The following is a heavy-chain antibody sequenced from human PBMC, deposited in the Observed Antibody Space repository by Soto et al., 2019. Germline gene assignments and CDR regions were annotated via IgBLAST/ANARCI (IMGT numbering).Heavy chain of an antibody. CDR2: LSPNGGST. V-gene: IGHV3-23*01. J-gene: IGHJ4*02. CDR1: GFTFSSFG. CDR3: AKSKDSTIFGVVIYYFDT. D-gene: IGHD3-3*01. Sequence: XASLRLSCAASGFTFSSFGMNWVRQAPGKGLEWVSSLSPNGGSTYYAESVKGRFTISRDNAKNTLFLQMDSLRAEDTAVYFCAKSKDSTIFGVVIYYFDTWGQGALVTVSS.